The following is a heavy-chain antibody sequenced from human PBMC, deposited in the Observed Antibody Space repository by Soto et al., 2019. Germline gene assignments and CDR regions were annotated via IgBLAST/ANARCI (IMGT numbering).Heavy chain of an antibody. CDR1: GFTFISYA. J-gene: IGHJ4*02. V-gene: IGHV3-23*01. CDR2: IIGSGGST. D-gene: IGHD3-22*01. CDR3: AKDRNYYDSSGYGY. Sequence: PGGSLRLSCAASGFTFISYAGSWVRKAPGKGLEWVSTIIGSGGSTYYADSVKGRFSVSRDNSKNTLYLQMNSLRAEDTAVYYCAKDRNYYDSSGYGYWGQGTLVTVSS.